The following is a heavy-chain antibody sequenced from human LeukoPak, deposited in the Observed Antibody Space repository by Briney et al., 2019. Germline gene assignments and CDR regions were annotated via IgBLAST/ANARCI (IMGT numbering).Heavy chain of an antibody. CDR2: IHYSGST. D-gene: IGHD2-2*01. J-gene: IGHJ3*02. V-gene: IGHV4-39*07. CDR1: GGSISSSRYY. Sequence: SETLSLTCTVSGGSISSSRYYWGWIRQPPGKGLEWIWSIHYSGSTYYKPSLKSRVTVSVDTSENQFSLKLSSVAAADTAVYFCVRTRLSNHIVPAAERADDACDMWGQGTMVTVSS. CDR3: VRTRLSNHIVPAAERADDACDM.